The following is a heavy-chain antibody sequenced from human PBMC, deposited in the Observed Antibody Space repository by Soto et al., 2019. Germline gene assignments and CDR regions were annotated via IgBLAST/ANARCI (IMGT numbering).Heavy chain of an antibody. CDR3: ARVHPPIIGARGRDYYYGMDV. J-gene: IGHJ6*02. D-gene: IGHD3-10*01. CDR2: ISYDGSNK. CDR1: GFTFSSYA. Sequence: QVQLVESGGGVVQPGRSLRLSCAASGFTFSSYAMHWVRQAPGKGLEWVAVISYDGSNKYYADSVKGRFTISRDNSKNTLYLQMNSLRAEDTAVYYCARVHPPIIGARGRDYYYGMDVWGQGTTVTVSS. V-gene: IGHV3-30-3*01.